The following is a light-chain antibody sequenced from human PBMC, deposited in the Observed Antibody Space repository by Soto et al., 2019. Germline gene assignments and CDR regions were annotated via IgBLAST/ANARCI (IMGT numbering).Light chain of an antibody. CDR2: DVS. CDR3: NSYTSSSTLYV. V-gene: IGLV2-14*03. Sequence: QSVLTQPASVSGSPGQSVAISCTGTSSDVGAYNYVSWYQHLPGKAPKLLIYDVSHRPSWVSDRFSGSKSGNTASLTISGLQAEDEGDYYCNSYTSSSTLYVFGTESKVTVL. J-gene: IGLJ1*01. CDR1: SSDVGAYNY.